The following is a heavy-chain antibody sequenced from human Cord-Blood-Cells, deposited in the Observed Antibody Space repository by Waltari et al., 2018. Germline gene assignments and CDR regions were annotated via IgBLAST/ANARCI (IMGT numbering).Heavy chain of an antibody. Sequence: QITLKEYGPTLVKPTQTLTLTCTFSGFSLSTSGVGVGWIRQPPGKALEWLALIYWDDDKHYSPALKIMLTSTKDTSKNPVVLTMPNMDPVDTATYDCAHRRVWFGGCVYFDYWGEETLVTVSS. CDR2: IYWDDDK. J-gene: IGHJ4*01. V-gene: IGHV2-5*02. CDR3: AHRRVWFGGCVYFDY. CDR1: GFSLSTSGVG. D-gene: IGHD2-8*02.